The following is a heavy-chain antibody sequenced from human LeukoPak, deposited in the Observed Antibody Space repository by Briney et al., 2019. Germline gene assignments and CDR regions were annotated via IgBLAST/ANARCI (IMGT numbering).Heavy chain of an antibody. D-gene: IGHD1-26*01. Sequence: ASVKVSCKASGYTFTSYYMHWVRQAPGQGLEWMGIINPSGGSTSYAQRFQGRVTMTRETSPSTVYMELRSLRYEATAVYSCARGSYYAGFDYWGQGTLVTVSS. J-gene: IGHJ4*02. CDR2: INPSGGST. CDR1: GYTFTSYY. V-gene: IGHV1-46*01. CDR3: ARGSYYAGFDY.